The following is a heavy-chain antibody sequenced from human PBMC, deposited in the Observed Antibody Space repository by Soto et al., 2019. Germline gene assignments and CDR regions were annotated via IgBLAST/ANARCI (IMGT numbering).Heavy chain of an antibody. D-gene: IGHD3-3*01. J-gene: IGHJ6*02. CDR3: ARSPLTYDFWSGHYGMDV. CDR2: IKQDGSEK. CDR1: GFTFRSNW. V-gene: IGHV3-7*01. Sequence: GGSLRLSCAASGFTFRSNWRSWVRQAPGKGLEWVANIKQDGSEKYYVDSVKDRFTISRDNAKNSLYLQMNSLRAEDTAVYYCARSPLTYDFWSGHYGMDVWGQGTTVTVSS.